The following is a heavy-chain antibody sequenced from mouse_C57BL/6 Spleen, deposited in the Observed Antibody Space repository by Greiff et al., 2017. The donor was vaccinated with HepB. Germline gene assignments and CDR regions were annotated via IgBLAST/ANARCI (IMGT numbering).Heavy chain of an antibody. CDR3: ARGGLRREAWFAY. Sequence: VQLQQPGAELVMPGASVKLSCKASGYTFTSYWMHWVKQRPGQGLEWIGEIDPSDSYTNYNQKFKGKSTLTVDKSSSTAYMQLSSLTSEDSAVYHCARGGLRREAWFAYWGQGTLVTVSA. CDR2: IDPSDSYT. V-gene: IGHV1-69*01. CDR1: GYTFTSYW. J-gene: IGHJ3*01. D-gene: IGHD2-2*01.